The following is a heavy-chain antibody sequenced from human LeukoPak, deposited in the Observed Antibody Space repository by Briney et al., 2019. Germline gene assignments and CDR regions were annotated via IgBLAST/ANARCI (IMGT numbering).Heavy chain of an antibody. CDR2: ISSSGT. Sequence: GGSLRLSCAASGFTFSRYAMEWVRQAPGKGLEWVSGISSSGTYYADSVKGRFTISRDNSKNILYLQINSLRVDDTAMYYCARKSPVTVTPWFDYWGQGTQVTVSS. J-gene: IGHJ4*02. CDR3: ARKSPVTVTPWFDY. CDR1: GFTFSRYA. V-gene: IGHV3-23*01. D-gene: IGHD6-19*01.